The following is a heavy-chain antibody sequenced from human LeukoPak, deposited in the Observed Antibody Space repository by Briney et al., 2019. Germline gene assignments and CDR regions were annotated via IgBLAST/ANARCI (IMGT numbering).Heavy chain of an antibody. V-gene: IGHV3-23*01. CDR1: GFTFSSYA. Sequence: GGSLRLSCAASGFTFSSYAMSWVRQAPGKGLEWVSAISGSGGSTYYADSVKGRFTISRDNTKNTLYLQMNSLRAEDTAVYYCAKLPAARRGGDYWGQGTLVTVSS. J-gene: IGHJ4*02. CDR3: AKLPAARRGGDY. D-gene: IGHD6-6*01. CDR2: ISGSGGST.